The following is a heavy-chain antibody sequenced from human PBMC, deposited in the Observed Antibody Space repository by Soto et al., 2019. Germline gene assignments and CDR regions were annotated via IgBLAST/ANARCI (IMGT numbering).Heavy chain of an antibody. CDR2: ISAYNGNT. CDR3: ARVITIFGVVIIPHYYFDY. D-gene: IGHD3-3*01. CDR1: GYTFTSYG. V-gene: IGHV1-18*04. Sequence: ASVKVSCKASGYTFTSYGISWVRQAPGQGLEWMGWISAYNGNTNYAQKLQGRVTMTTDTSTSTAYMELRSLRSDDTAVYYCARVITIFGVVIIPHYYFDYWGQGTLVTVSS. J-gene: IGHJ4*02.